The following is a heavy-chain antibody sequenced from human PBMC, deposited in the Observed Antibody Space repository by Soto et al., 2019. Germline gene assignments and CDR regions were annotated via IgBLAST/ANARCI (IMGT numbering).Heavy chain of an antibody. D-gene: IGHD6-13*01. Sequence: ASVKVSCKASGYTFTSYGVSWVRQAPGQGLEWMGWISAYNGNTNYAQKLQGRVTMTTDTSTSTAYMELRSLRSDDTAVYYCARVGPSLSSPTFDYWGQGTLVTVSS. CDR3: ARVGPSLSSPTFDY. CDR1: GYTFTSYG. J-gene: IGHJ4*02. V-gene: IGHV1-18*01. CDR2: ISAYNGNT.